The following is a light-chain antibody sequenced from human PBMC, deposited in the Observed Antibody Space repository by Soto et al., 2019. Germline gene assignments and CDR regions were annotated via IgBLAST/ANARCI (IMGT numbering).Light chain of an antibody. V-gene: IGKV1-39*01. J-gene: IGKJ4*01. Sequence: DIQMTQSPSSLSASVGDRVTITCRASQSINSNLNWYQQKPGKAPKVLIYAASSLQSGVPSRFSGNGSGTDFTLTISSLQPEDFATYLCQQSSSTPLTFGGGTKVEIK. CDR1: QSINSN. CDR2: AAS. CDR3: QQSSSTPLT.